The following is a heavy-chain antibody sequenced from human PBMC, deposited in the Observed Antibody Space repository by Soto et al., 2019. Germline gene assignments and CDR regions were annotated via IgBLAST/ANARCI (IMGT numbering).Heavy chain of an antibody. CDR3: ARIEPGDEGGYFDS. J-gene: IGHJ4*02. CDR1: GFSLSNARMG. CDR2: IFSTGKE. D-gene: IGHD2-15*01. Sequence: QVALKESGPVLVKPTETLTLTCTVSGFSLSNARMGVTWIRQPPGKALEWLAHIFSTGKEFYSASLKSRLIISKDTSKSLVLLTMTNMDPVDTATYFCARIEPGDEGGYFDSWGQGILVTVSS. V-gene: IGHV2-26*01.